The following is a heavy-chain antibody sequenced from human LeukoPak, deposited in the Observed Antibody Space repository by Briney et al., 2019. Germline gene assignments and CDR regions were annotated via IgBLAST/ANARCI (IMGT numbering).Heavy chain of an antibody. V-gene: IGHV3-30*18. D-gene: IGHD2-15*01. Sequence: GRSLRLSCAASGFTFSSYGMHWVRQAPGKGLEWVAVISYDGSNKYYADSVKGRFTISRDNSKNTLYLQMNSLRAEDTAVYYCAKDRGYCSGGSCQYYYYGMDVWGQGTTVTVSS. CDR2: ISYDGSNK. J-gene: IGHJ6*02. CDR1: GFTFSSYG. CDR3: AKDRGYCSGGSCQYYYYGMDV.